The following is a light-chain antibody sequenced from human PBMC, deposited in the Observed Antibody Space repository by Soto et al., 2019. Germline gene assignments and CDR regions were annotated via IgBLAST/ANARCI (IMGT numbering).Light chain of an antibody. CDR1: QSVSTNY. J-gene: IGKJ4*01. Sequence: EIVLTQSPGTLSLSPGDRATLSCRASQSVSTNYLAWYQQKPGQAPRLLLYGASSRALGIPDRFSGSGSGTDFTLTICRLEPEDFAVYYCQQYDTSPPLTFGGGTKVEIK. CDR2: GAS. CDR3: QQYDTSPPLT. V-gene: IGKV3-20*01.